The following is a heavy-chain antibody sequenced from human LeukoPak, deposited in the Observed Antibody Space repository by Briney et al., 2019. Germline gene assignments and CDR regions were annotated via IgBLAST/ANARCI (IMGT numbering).Heavy chain of an antibody. V-gene: IGHV4-4*07. CDR2: IYTSGST. CDR1: GGSISRYY. CDR3: ARGRGYSGYDFPYYYYGMDV. J-gene: IGHJ6*02. D-gene: IGHD5-12*01. Sequence: SETLSLTCTVSGGSISRYYWSWIRQPAGKGLEWIGRIYTSGSTNYNPSLKSRVTMSVDTSKNQFSLKLSSVTAADTAVYYCARGRGYSGYDFPYYYYGMDVWGQGTTVTVSS.